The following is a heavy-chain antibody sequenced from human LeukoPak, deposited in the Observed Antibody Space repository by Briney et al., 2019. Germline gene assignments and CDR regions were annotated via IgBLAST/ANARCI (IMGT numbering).Heavy chain of an antibody. CDR1: GGSISSGGYY. CDR3: ARLYGSGKNYFDS. V-gene: IGHV4-31*03. J-gene: IGHJ4*02. Sequence: SQTLSLTCTVSGGSISSGGYYWSWIRQHPGKGLEWIGYIKYSGSTHYNPSLKSRVTISVDTSKRQFSLNLNSVTAADTAVYYCARLYGSGKNYFDSWGQGTLVTVSS. D-gene: IGHD3-10*01. CDR2: IKYSGST.